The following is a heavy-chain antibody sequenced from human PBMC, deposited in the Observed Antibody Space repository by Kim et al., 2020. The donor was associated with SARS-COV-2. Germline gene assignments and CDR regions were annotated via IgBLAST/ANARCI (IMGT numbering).Heavy chain of an antibody. J-gene: IGHJ4*02. Sequence: STSCAQKYQGRDTVTRDTSTSAVYMGLSSLRSEDTAVYYCARGPRAYFDYWGQGTLVTVSS. CDR3: ARGPRAYFDY. CDR2: ST. V-gene: IGHV1-46*01.